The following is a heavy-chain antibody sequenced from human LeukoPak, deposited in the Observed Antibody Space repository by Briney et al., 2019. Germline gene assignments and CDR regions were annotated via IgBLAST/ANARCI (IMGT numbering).Heavy chain of an antibody. CDR1: GFTFSSYA. Sequence: PGGSLRLSCAASGFTFSSYAMSWVRQAPGKGLEWVSGISGSGGSTYYADSVKGRFTISRDNSKNTLYLQMNSLRAEDTAVYYCAKAYSSSWYFDYWGQGTLVTVSS. D-gene: IGHD6-13*01. V-gene: IGHV3-23*01. J-gene: IGHJ4*02. CDR2: ISGSGGST. CDR3: AKAYSSSWYFDY.